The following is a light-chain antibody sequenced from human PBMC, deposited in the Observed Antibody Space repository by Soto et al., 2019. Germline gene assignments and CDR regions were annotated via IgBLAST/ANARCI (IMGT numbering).Light chain of an antibody. J-gene: IGKJ5*01. CDR3: NERCRTTT. CDR2: AAS. V-gene: IGKV1-39*01. CDR1: QSITNY. Sequence: IQMTQSPSSLSASVGDRVTITCRASQSITNYLNWYQQKPGKAPKFLIYAASSLQSGVPSRFSGSGSGTDFTRSISSLKMEDFATYYGNERCRTTTFGQGTRREIK.